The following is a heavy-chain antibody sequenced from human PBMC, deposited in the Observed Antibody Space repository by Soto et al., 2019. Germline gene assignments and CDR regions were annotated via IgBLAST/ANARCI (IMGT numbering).Heavy chain of an antibody. CDR3: ARRLLLWFGEAARDYFDY. V-gene: IGHV4-30-4*01. CDR2: IYYSGST. CDR1: GGSISSGDYY. D-gene: IGHD3-10*01. J-gene: IGHJ4*02. Sequence: SATLSLTCTVSGGSISSGDYYWSWIRQPPGKGLEWIGYIYYSGSTYYNPSLKSRVTISVDTSKNQFSLKLSSVTAADTAVYYCARRLLLWFGEAARDYFDYWGQGTLVTVSS.